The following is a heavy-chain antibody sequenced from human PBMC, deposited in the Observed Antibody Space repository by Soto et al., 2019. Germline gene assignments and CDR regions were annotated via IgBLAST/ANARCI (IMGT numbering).Heavy chain of an antibody. J-gene: IGHJ4*02. CDR2: IYSGGST. CDR1: GFTVSSNY. V-gene: IGHV3-53*01. Sequence: GGSLRLSCAASGFTVSSNYMSWVRQAPGKGLEWVSVIYSGGSTYYADSVKGRFTISRDNSKNTLYLQMNSLRAEDTAVYYCASERSGGYSYGSYYFDYWGQGTLVTVSS. D-gene: IGHD5-18*01. CDR3: ASERSGGYSYGSYYFDY.